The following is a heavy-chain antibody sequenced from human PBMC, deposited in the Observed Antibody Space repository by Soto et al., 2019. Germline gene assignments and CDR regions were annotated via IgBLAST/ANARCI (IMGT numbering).Heavy chain of an antibody. Sequence: SETLSLTCSVSGGSINSNNYYWGWIRQPPGKGLEWIGSIYYSGYTYYNPSLKSRITTSLDTSKNQVSLKLSSVTAADTAVYYCPRHVGPGSYADWYFDIWARGTLVTVSS. D-gene: IGHD3-10*01. J-gene: IGHJ2*01. V-gene: IGHV4-39*01. CDR2: IYYSGYT. CDR3: PRHVGPGSYADWYFDI. CDR1: GGSINSNNYY.